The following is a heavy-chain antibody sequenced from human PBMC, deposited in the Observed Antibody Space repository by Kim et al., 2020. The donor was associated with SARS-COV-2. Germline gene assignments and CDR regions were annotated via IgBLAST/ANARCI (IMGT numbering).Heavy chain of an antibody. J-gene: IGHJ6*02. CDR1: GFASNYQS. CDR2: ISSDGSKE. V-gene: IGHV3-30*03. CDR3: ATGGNGGGWVVVVVPADYGMDV. Sequence: GGSLRLSCAASGFASNYQSIHWVRQAAGKGLEWLAVISSDGSKEYFADSVKGRFTISRDNSRNTVSLEMTSLRADDTAVYYCATGGNGGGWVVVVVPADYGMDVWGQGTTVTVSS. D-gene: IGHD2-2*01.